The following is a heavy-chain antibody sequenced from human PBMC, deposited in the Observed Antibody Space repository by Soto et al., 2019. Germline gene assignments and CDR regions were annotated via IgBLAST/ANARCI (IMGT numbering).Heavy chain of an antibody. Sequence: QVQLVQSGAEVKKPGSSVKVSCKASGGTFGSYAISWVRQAPGQGLEWMGGIIPIPGTANYAQKFQGRVTIAADESTSTAYMELSSLRSEDTAVYYCARSQGSSTCSAIFYDYYYGMGVWGQWTTVTVSS. CDR2: IIPIPGTA. CDR1: GGTFGSYA. V-gene: IGHV1-69*01. J-gene: IGHJ6*02. D-gene: IGHD2-2*01. CDR3: ARSQGSSTCSAIFYDYYYGMGV.